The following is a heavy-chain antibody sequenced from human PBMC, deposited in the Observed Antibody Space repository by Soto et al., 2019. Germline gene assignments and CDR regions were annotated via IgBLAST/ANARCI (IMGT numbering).Heavy chain of an antibody. CDR2: IRSDGSNR. CDR1: GFSFSSHA. CDR3: ARDGQDLAPYAFDM. Sequence: QVQLVESGGGVVQPGMSLRLSCATSGFSFSSHAMHWVRQAPGKGLEWVAQIRSDGSNRYYADSMRGRFTISRDFSKNTAFLQMDSLRAEDTAVYYCARDGQDLAPYAFDMWGQGTLVTVSS. V-gene: IGHV3-33*01. J-gene: IGHJ3*02.